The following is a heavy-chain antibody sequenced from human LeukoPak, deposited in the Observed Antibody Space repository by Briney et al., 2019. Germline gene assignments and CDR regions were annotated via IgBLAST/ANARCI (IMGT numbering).Heavy chain of an antibody. Sequence: PGGSLRLSCAASGFTFSNSGMHWVRQGPGKGLEWVAVISYDGSNKYYADSVKGRFTISRDNSKNTLYLQMNSLRAEDTAVYYCAKDLWAAAGTEGYFDLWGQGSLVTVSS. V-gene: IGHV3-30*18. CDR1: GFTFSNSG. J-gene: IGHJ5*02. D-gene: IGHD6-13*01. CDR2: ISYDGSNK. CDR3: AKDLWAAAGTEGYFDL.